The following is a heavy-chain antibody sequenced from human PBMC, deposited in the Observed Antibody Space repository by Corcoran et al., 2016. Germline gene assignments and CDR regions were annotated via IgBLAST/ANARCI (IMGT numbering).Heavy chain of an antibody. CDR2: IIPIFGTA. D-gene: IGHD7-27*01. J-gene: IGHJ6*02. Sequence: QVQLVQSGAEVKKPGSSVKVSCKASGGTFSSYAINWVRQAPGQGLEWMGGIIPIFGTANYAQKFQGRVTITADESTSPAYMELSSLRFEDTAVFYCVSRPNLGGMDVWGQGTTVTVSS. CDR3: VSRPNLGGMDV. V-gene: IGHV1-69*01. CDR1: GGTFSSYA.